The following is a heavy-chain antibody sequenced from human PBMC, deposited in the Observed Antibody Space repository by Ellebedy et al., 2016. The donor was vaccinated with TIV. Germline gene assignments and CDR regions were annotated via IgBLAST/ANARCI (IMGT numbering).Heavy chain of an antibody. CDR1: GYTFTDYH. CDR3: ARERTGSGGIDY. J-gene: IGHJ4*02. CDR2: VNPNSGGT. V-gene: IGHV1-2*04. D-gene: IGHD1-26*01. Sequence: ASVKVSCXASGYTFTDYHMHWVRQAPGQGLEWMGWVNPNSGGTAYAPRFQGWVTVTWDTSITTTYMDLSSLGSDDTAVYFCARERTGSGGIDYWGQGTQVTVSS.